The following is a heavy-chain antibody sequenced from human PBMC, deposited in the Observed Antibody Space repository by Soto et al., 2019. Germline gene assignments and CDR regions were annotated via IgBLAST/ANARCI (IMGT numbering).Heavy chain of an antibody. CDR2: ISYDGSNK. V-gene: IGHV3-30*18. Sequence: QVQLVESGGGVVQPGRCLRLSCAASGYTFSSYGMHWVRQAPGKGLEWVAVISYDGSNKYYADSVKGRFTISRDNSKNTLYLQMNSLRAEDTAVYYCAKDLVRGVINRGFDYWGQGTLVTVSS. D-gene: IGHD3-10*01. J-gene: IGHJ4*02. CDR1: GYTFSSYG. CDR3: AKDLVRGVINRGFDY.